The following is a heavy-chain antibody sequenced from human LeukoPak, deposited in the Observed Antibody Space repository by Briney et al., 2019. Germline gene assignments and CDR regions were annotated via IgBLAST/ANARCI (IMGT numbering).Heavy chain of an antibody. V-gene: IGHV1-18*01. D-gene: IGHD3-3*01. CDR2: ISAYNGNT. CDR3: AREPPLTIFGVVPPLYFDY. Sequence: ASVKVSCKASGYTFTSYGISWVRQAPGQGLEWMGWISAYNGNTNYAQKLQGRVTMTTDTSTSTAYMELRSLRSDDTAVYYCAREPPLTIFGVVPPLYFDYWGQGTLVTVSS. J-gene: IGHJ4*02. CDR1: GYTFTSYG.